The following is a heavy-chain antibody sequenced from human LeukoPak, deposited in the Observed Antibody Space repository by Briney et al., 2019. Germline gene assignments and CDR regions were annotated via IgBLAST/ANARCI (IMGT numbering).Heavy chain of an antibody. Sequence: SETLSLTCTVSGGSISSGGYYWSWIRQHPGKGLEWIGYIYYSGSTYYNPSLKSRVTISVDTSKNHFSLTLSSVTAADTAVYYCARSYDSSASGFDYWGQGTPVTVSP. D-gene: IGHD3-22*01. CDR2: IYYSGST. V-gene: IGHV4-31*03. CDR3: ARSYDSSASGFDY. CDR1: GGSISSGGYY. J-gene: IGHJ4*02.